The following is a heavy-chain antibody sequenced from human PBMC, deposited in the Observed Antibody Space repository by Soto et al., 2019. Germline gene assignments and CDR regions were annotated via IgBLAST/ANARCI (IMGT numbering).Heavy chain of an antibody. J-gene: IGHJ6*02. CDR3: ARDGEGYFVYYHYCGMDV. D-gene: IGHD2-15*01. CDR1: GFTFSSYS. V-gene: IGHV3-48*02. Sequence: EVQLVESGGGLVQPGGSLRLSCAASGFTFSSYSMNWVRQAPGKGLEWVSYISSSSSTIYYADSVKGRFTISRDNAKNSLYLQMNSLRDEDTAVYYCARDGEGYFVYYHYCGMDVWGQGTTVTVSS. CDR2: ISSSSSTI.